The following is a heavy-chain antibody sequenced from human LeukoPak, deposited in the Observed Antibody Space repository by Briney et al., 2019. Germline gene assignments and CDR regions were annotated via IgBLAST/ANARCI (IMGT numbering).Heavy chain of an antibody. CDR3: ARDAATIGTYWYFDL. Sequence: GGSLRLSCAASGFSFSSYSMNWVRQAPGKGLEWVSYISNSDSSIYYADSVKGRFTISRDNAKLSLFLQMNTLRDEDTAVYYCARDAATIGTYWYFDLWGRGTLVTVSS. V-gene: IGHV3-48*02. CDR1: GFSFSSYS. CDR2: ISNSDSSI. J-gene: IGHJ2*01. D-gene: IGHD1-1*01.